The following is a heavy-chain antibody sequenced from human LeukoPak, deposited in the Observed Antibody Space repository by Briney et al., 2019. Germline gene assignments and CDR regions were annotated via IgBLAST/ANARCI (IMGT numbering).Heavy chain of an antibody. CDR3: ARNLVGTDSVGAIDY. CDR1: GGSISSYY. D-gene: IGHD1-26*01. CDR2: IYYSGST. Sequence: SETLSLTCTVSGGSISSYYWSWIRQPPGKGLEWIGYIYYSGSTDYNPSLKSRVTISVDTSKNQFSLKLSSVTAADTAVYYCARNLVGTDSVGAIDYWGQGTLVTVSS. J-gene: IGHJ4*02. V-gene: IGHV4-59*01.